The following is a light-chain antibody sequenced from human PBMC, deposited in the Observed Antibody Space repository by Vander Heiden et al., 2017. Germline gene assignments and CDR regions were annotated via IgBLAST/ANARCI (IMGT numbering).Light chain of an antibody. Sequence: DIVMTQSPLSLPVTPGEPASISCRSSQSLLHSNGYNYLDWYLQKPGQSPQLLIYLGSNRASGVPDRFSGSASGTDFTLKISRVEAEDVGVYYCMQVLQTPSTFGQGTRLEIK. CDR3: MQVLQTPST. J-gene: IGKJ5*01. CDR1: QSLLHSNGYNY. V-gene: IGKV2-28*01. CDR2: LGS.